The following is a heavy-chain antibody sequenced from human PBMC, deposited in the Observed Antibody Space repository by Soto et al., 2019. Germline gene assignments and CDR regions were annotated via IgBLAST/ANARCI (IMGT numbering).Heavy chain of an antibody. CDR3: ARVTHSQWLCFGY. V-gene: IGHV1-2*02. CDR2: ITPNSGGT. Sequence: ASVKVSCKASGSTFTGYYMHWVRQAPGQGLEWMGWITPNSGGTNYAQKFQGRVTRTGDTSIITTYMELSRLRSDDTAVYYCARVTHSQWLCFGYWGQGTRGTVSS. CDR1: GSTFTGYY. J-gene: IGHJ4*02. D-gene: IGHD3-22*01.